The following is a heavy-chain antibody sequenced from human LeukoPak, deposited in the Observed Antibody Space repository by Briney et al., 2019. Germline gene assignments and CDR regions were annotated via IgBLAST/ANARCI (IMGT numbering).Heavy chain of an antibody. CDR3: AKVTNRYHELWSRHLPTYYYMDV. Sequence: GGSLRLSCASSGFTFSRYGMHWVRQAPGQGLEWVAVIWYDGSNKYYADSVKGRFTISRDNSKNTLYLQMNSLRAEDTAVYYCAKVTNRYHELWSRHLPTYYYMDVWGKGTTVTVSS. V-gene: IGHV3-33*06. D-gene: IGHD3-3*01. J-gene: IGHJ6*03. CDR2: IWYDGSNK. CDR1: GFTFSRYG.